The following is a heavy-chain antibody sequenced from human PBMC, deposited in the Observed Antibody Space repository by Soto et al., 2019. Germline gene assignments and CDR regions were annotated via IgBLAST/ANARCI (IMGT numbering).Heavy chain of an antibody. J-gene: IGHJ4*02. V-gene: IGHV4-34*01. D-gene: IGHD3-22*01. CDR2: INHSGST. CDR1: GGSISSYY. CDR3: ARGGYYDDSGYHYLDY. Sequence: PSETLSLTCTVSGGSISSYYWSWIRQPPGKGLEWIGEINHSGSTNYNPSLKSRVTISADTSKNQFSLKLSSVTAADTAVYYCARGGYYDDSGYHYLDYWVQGALVTVSS.